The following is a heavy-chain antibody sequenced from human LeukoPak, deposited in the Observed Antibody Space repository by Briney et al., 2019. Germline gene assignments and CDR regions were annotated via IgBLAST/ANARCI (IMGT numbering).Heavy chain of an antibody. D-gene: IGHD6-19*01. CDR1: GFTFSSYA. CDR2: ISGSGGST. V-gene: IGHV3-23*01. Sequence: PGGSLRLSCAASGFTFSSYAMSWVRQAPGKGLEWVSAISGSGGSTYYADSVKGRFTISRDNSKNTLYLQMNSLRAEDTAVYYCAKVRSADSSGWYSWRGYWYFDLWGRGTLVTVSS. J-gene: IGHJ2*01. CDR3: AKVRSADSSGWYSWRGYWYFDL.